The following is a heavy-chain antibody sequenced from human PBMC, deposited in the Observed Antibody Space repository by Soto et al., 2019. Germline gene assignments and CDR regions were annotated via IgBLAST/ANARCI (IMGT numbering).Heavy chain of an antibody. CDR1: GFTFSSYG. J-gene: IGHJ4*02. V-gene: IGHV3-30*18. CDR3: AKDSSGYDLYY. D-gene: IGHD3-22*01. Sequence: GGYLRLSCAASGFTFSSYGMHWVRQAPGKGLEWVAVISYDGSNKYYADSVKGRFTISRDNSKNTLYLQMNSLRAEDTAVYCFAKDSSGYDLYYWGQGTLVTVSS. CDR2: ISYDGSNK.